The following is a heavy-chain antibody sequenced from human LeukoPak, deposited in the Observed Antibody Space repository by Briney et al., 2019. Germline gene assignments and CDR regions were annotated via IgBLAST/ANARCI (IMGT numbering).Heavy chain of an antibody. V-gene: IGHV4-4*02. CDR2: IHRSGST. D-gene: IGHD1-14*01. CDR3: AREIVGGFNPGAY. Sequence: SETLSLTCTVSPDSTTGNFWSWVRQPPGKGLEWIGEIHRSGSTNYNPSLQSRVTISVDRSKNQIALELSSVTAADAAVYYCAREIVGGFNPGAYWGQGTLVTVSS. CDR1: PDSTTGNF. J-gene: IGHJ4*02.